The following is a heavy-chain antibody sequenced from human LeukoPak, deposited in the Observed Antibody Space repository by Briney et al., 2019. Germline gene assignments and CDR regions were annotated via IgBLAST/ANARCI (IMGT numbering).Heavy chain of an antibody. J-gene: IGHJ4*02. CDR2: IRCDGSNK. CDR3: AKERDTAMVTIDY. CDR1: GFTFSSYG. D-gene: IGHD5-18*01. Sequence: GGSLRLSCAASGFTFSSYGMHWVRQAPGKGLEWVAFIRCDGSNKYYADSVKGRFTISRDNSKNTLYLQMNSLRAEDTAVYYCAKERDTAMVTIDYWGQGTLVTVSS. V-gene: IGHV3-30*02.